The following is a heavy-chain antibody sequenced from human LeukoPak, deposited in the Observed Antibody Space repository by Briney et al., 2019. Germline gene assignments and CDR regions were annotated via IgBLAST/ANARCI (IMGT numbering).Heavy chain of an antibody. Sequence: GASVKVSCKASGYDFTSVGITWVRRAPGQGLEWMGWINPNSGGTNYAQKFQGRVTMTRDTSISTAYMELSRLRSDDTAVYYCARYYYDTSSVFDVWGQGTRVTVSS. CDR3: ARYYYDTSSVFDV. D-gene: IGHD3-22*01. J-gene: IGHJ3*01. CDR2: INPNSGGT. CDR1: GYDFTSVG. V-gene: IGHV1-2*02.